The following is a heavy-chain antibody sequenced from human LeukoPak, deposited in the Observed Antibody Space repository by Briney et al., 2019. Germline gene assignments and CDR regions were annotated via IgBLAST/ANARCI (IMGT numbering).Heavy chain of an antibody. D-gene: IGHD2-15*01. Sequence: PETLSLTCTVSGGSISGYFWSWIRQPAGKGLEWIGRIHDNGDSNHNPFPKRRDTMALHTYGNKVSLKLPSETAADTAVYYCARAPSGCGGTCPSDHWGPGTLVTVSS. CDR2: IHDNGDS. CDR1: GGSISGYF. J-gene: IGHJ4*02. CDR3: ARAPSGCGGTCPSDH. V-gene: IGHV4-4*07.